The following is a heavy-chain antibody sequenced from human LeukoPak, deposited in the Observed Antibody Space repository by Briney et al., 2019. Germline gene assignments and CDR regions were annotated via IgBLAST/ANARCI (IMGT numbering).Heavy chain of an antibody. D-gene: IGHD3-10*01. Sequence: SETLSLTCTVSGGSISSYYWSWIRQPPGKGLEWIGYIYYSGSTNYNPSLKSRVTISVDTSKNQFSLKLSSVTAADTAVYYCARHAYGSGSASDYWGQGTLVTVSS. CDR1: GGSISSYY. J-gene: IGHJ4*02. V-gene: IGHV4-59*08. CDR2: IYYSGST. CDR3: ARHAYGSGSASDY.